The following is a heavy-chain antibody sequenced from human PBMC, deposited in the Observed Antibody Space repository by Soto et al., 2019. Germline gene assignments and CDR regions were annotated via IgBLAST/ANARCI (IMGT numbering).Heavy chain of an antibody. CDR3: AKGGGGYWFDP. J-gene: IGHJ5*02. CDR1: GYTFTSYA. CDR2: INAGNGNT. D-gene: IGHD2-15*01. V-gene: IGHV1-3*01. Sequence: ASVKVSCKASGYTFTSYAMHWVRQAPGQRLEWMGWINAGNGNTKYSQKFQGRVTITRDTSASTAYMELSSLRSEDTAVHYCAKGGGGYWFDPWGQGTLVTVSS.